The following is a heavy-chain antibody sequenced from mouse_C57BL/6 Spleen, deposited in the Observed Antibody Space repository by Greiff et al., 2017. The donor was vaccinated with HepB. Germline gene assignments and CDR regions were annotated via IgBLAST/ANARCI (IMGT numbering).Heavy chain of an antibody. CDR3: ARDGGYGRDFDY. J-gene: IGHJ2*01. V-gene: IGHV2-2*01. D-gene: IGHD3-1*01. CDR1: GFSLTSYG. CDR2: IWSGGST. Sequence: VQLQQSGPGLVQPSQSLSITCTVSGFSLTSYGVHWVRQSPGKGLEWLGVIWSGGSTDYNAAFISRLSISKDNSKSQVFFKMNSLQADDTAIYYCARDGGYGRDFDYWGQGTTLTVSS.